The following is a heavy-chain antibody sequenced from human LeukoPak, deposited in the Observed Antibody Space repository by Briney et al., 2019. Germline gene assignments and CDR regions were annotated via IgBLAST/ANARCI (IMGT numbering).Heavy chain of an antibody. D-gene: IGHD6-6*01. CDR1: GFTFSIYW. Sequence: GGSLRLSCAASGFTFSIYWKHWARQAPGKGLVWVSRINSDGSSTNYADSVKGRFTISRDNAKNTLYLQMNSLRAEDTAVYYCARGEYTSSEALLGCWGQGTLVTVSS. V-gene: IGHV3-74*01. CDR3: ARGEYTSSEALLGC. J-gene: IGHJ4*02. CDR2: INSDGSST.